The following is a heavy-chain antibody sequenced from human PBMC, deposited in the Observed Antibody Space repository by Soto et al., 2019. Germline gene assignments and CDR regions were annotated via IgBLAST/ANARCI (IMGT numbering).Heavy chain of an antibody. CDR2: ITPFSGDV. Sequence: QMQLVQSGAEVKKTGSSVTVSCKALGNTFTYRYLHWVRQAPGQALEWMGWITPFSGDVHYAQKFQERVTSTRDRSINTADMQMSSLRSEDTAMYCCAGGGAGSGPFTWELPDHWGQGTLVTVSS. CDR3: AGGGAGSGPFTWELPDH. V-gene: IGHV1-45*02. CDR1: GNTFTYRY. D-gene: IGHD1-26*01. J-gene: IGHJ4*02.